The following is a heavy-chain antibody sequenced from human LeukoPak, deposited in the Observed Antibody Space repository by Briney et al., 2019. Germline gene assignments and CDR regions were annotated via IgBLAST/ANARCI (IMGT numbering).Heavy chain of an antibody. Sequence: SETLSLTCTVSGGSVSSYYWSWVRQPPGEGLEWIAYVYNSGSTNYNPSLKSRVTISVDRSKNQFSLKMNSVTAADTAVYYCVRDWEGFNFDIWGQGTMVAVSS. V-gene: IGHV4-59*02. CDR2: VYNSGST. J-gene: IGHJ3*02. D-gene: IGHD1-26*01. CDR1: GGSVSSYY. CDR3: VRDWEGFNFDI.